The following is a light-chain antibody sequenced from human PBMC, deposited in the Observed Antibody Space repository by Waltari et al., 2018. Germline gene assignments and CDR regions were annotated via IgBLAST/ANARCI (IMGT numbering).Light chain of an antibody. CDR2: GAS. V-gene: IGKV3-20*01. J-gene: IGKJ4*01. CDR1: QVVTSNS. Sequence: EILLTQSPGTLSLSPGERATLPCRATQVVTSNSLAWYKQSPGQSPRLLIYGASTRATGVPDKISGSGSGTDFTLTINKLEPEDFAVYYCQQYGTAPHTFGGGTKVEV. CDR3: QQYGTAPHT.